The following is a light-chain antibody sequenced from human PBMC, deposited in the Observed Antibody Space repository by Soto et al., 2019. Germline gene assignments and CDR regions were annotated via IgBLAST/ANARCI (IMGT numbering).Light chain of an antibody. CDR2: GAS. V-gene: IGKV3-15*01. CDR1: QSVSNN. CDR3: QQYNNWPPT. J-gene: IGKJ1*01. Sequence: EIVLTQSPGTLSLSPGERATLSCRASQSVSNNYLAWYQQKPGQAPRLLIYGASTRATGIPARFSGSGSGTEFTLTISSLQSEDSAVYYCQQYNNWPPTFGQGTKVDI.